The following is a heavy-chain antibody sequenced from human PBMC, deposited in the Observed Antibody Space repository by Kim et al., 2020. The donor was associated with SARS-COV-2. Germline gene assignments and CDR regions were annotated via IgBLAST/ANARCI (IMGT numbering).Heavy chain of an antibody. V-gene: IGHV3-23*01. CDR2: ST. CDR3: VGDRDAS. Sequence: STYYAESGKGRFTITRDNSKGTLYLQMNSLRVEDTAMYYCVGDRDASWGQGTLVTVSS. J-gene: IGHJ5*02.